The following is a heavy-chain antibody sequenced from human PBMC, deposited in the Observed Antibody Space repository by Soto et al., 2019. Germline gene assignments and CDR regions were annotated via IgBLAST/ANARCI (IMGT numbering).Heavy chain of an antibody. Sequence: SETLSLTCTVSGGSISSSSYYWGWIRQPPGKGLEWIGSIYYSGSTYYNPSLKSRVTISVDRSKNQFSLKLSSVTAADTAVYYCAAGGGLPRYYWGQGTLVTVSS. CDR3: AAGGGLPRYY. CDR1: GGSISSSSYY. J-gene: IGHJ4*02. D-gene: IGHD5-12*01. CDR2: IYYSGST. V-gene: IGHV4-39*07.